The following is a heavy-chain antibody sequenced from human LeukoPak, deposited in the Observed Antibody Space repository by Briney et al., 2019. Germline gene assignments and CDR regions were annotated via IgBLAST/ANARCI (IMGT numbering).Heavy chain of an antibody. J-gene: IGHJ3*02. V-gene: IGHV1-46*01. CDR1: GDSFTSYY. CDR2: INPSGGST. CDR3: ARGDKTTVWFGENRGAFDI. Sequence: ASVKVSCKASGDSFTSYYMHWVRQAPGQGLEWMGIINPSGGSTSYAQKFQGRVTMTRDMSTSTVYMELSSLRSEDTAVYYCARGDKTTVWFGENRGAFDIWGQGTMVTVSS. D-gene: IGHD3-10*01.